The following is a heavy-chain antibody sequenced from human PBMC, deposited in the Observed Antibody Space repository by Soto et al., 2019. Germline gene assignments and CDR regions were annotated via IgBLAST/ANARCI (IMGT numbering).Heavy chain of an antibody. V-gene: IGHV4-34*01. CDR3: ATGYGRNFDY. D-gene: IGHD3-10*01. Sequence: SETLXLTCAVSGGSFSGCAWSWIRQPPGKGLEWIGEVNHSGSTNYNPSLKSRVTISVDTSKNQFSLKLSSVTAADTAVYYCATGYGRNFDYWGHGTLVTV. CDR2: VNHSGST. J-gene: IGHJ4*01. CDR1: GGSFSGCA.